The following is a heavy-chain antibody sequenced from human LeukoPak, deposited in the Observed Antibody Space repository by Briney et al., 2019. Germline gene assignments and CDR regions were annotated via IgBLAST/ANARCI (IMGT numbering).Heavy chain of an antibody. V-gene: IGHV3-21*01. CDR1: GLTFSSYA. J-gene: IGHJ6*02. Sequence: GGSLRLSCAASGLTFSSYAMNWVRQASGKGLEWVSSISSSSSYIYYADSVKGRFTISRDNAKNSLYLQMNSLRAEDTAVYYCARDRPDYYDSSGYGMDVWGQGTTVTASS. CDR3: ARDRPDYYDSSGYGMDV. CDR2: ISSSSSYI. D-gene: IGHD3-22*01.